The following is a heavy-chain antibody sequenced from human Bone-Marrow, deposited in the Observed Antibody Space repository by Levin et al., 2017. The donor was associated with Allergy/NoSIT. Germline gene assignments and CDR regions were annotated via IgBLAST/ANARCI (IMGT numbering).Heavy chain of an antibody. D-gene: IGHD6-19*01. CDR3: ARHSIAVTGTIDY. Sequence: GESLKISCEGSGYSFSSYWINWVRQMPGRGLEWMGRINPSDSYTNYSPSFQGHVTISADKSISTAYLQWSSLKASDTAMYYCARHSIAVTGTIDYWGQGTLVTVSS. CDR2: INPSDSYT. J-gene: IGHJ4*02. V-gene: IGHV5-10-1*01. CDR1: GYSFSSYW.